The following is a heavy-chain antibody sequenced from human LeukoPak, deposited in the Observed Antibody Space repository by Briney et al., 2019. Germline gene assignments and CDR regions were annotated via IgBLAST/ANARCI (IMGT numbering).Heavy chain of an antibody. J-gene: IGHJ4*02. V-gene: IGHV4-39*01. CDR1: GGSISSSSYY. CDR2: ICYSGST. D-gene: IGHD3-22*01. Sequence: SETLSLTCTVSGGSISSSSYYWGWIRQPPGKGLEWIGSICYSGSTYYNPSLKSRVTISVDTSKNQFSLKLSSVTAADTAVYYCPKVSRGIVATFDYWGQGTLVTVSS. CDR3: PKVSRGIVATFDY.